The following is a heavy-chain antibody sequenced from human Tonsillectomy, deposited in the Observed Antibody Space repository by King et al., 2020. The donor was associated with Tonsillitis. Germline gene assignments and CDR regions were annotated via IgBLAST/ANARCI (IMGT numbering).Heavy chain of an antibody. J-gene: IGHJ4*02. D-gene: IGHD3-3*02. CDR2: INSDGSST. CDR1: GFTFRSYW. Sequence: VQLVESGGGLVQPGGSLRLSCAASGFTFRSYWMHWVRQPPGKGLVWVSRINSDGSSTSHADSVKGRFTISRDNAKNTLYLQMNSLRAEDTAVYYCARMNGAHFVAYWGQGPLVPVSS. V-gene: IGHV3-74*02. CDR3: ARMNGAHFVAY.